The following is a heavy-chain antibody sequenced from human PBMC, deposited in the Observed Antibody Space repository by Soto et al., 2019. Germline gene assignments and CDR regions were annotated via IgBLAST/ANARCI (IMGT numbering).Heavy chain of an antibody. CDR3: TRESNNRYSSYRGAFDY. Sequence: QVQLVESGGGVVQPGRSLRLSCAASGFTFSSYGIHWVRQAPGKGLEWVAVISNDGRNTYYADSVKGRFTISRDNSKNSLYLQLISLRAEATAVYYCTRESNNRYSSYRGAFDYWGQGSLVTVSS. V-gene: IGHV3-30*03. CDR1: GFTFSSYG. CDR2: ISNDGRNT. J-gene: IGHJ4*02. D-gene: IGHD1-26*01.